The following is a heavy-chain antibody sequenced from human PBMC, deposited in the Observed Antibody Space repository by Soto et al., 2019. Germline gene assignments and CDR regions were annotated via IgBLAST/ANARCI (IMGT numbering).Heavy chain of an antibody. CDR3: ARNYGPIDY. Sequence: SETLSLTCAVYGGSFSGYYWSWIRQPPGKGLEWIGEINHSGSTNYNPSLKSRVTISVDTSKNQFSLKLSSVTAADTAAYYCARNYGPIDYWGQGTLVTVSS. D-gene: IGHD3-10*01. J-gene: IGHJ4*02. CDR2: INHSGST. V-gene: IGHV4-34*01. CDR1: GGSFSGYY.